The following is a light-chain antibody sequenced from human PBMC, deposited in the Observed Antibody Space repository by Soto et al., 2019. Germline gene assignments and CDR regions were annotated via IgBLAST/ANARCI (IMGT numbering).Light chain of an antibody. CDR3: QQSYSTPYT. V-gene: IGKV1-39*01. CDR1: QSISSY. CDR2: AAS. J-gene: IGKJ2*01. Sequence: DIPMTQSPSSLPASVGDRVTITCRASQSISSYLNWYQQRPGKAPKLLIYAASSLESGVPSRISGSGPGTDFTLTISSLQPEDFATYDCQQSYSTPYTFGQGTKLEIK.